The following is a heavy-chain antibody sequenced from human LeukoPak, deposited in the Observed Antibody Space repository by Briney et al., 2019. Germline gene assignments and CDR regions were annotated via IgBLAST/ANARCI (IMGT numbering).Heavy chain of an antibody. CDR2: IYHSGST. V-gene: IGHV4-38-2*01. CDR1: GYSISSGYY. J-gene: IGHJ4*02. D-gene: IGHD1-14*01. CDR3: ARVRRSQTAEDY. Sequence: SDTLSLTCAVSGYSISSGYYWGWIRQPPGKGLEWIGSIYHSGSTYYNPSLKSRVTISVDTSKNQFSLKLRSVTAADTAVYYCARVRRSQTAEDYWGQGTLVTVSS.